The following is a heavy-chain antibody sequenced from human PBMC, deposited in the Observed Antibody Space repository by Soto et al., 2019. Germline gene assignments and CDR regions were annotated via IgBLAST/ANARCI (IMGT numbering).Heavy chain of an antibody. CDR1: GYTFTSYD. CDR3: ARESSSSSFRDTTYYYYYYMDV. D-gene: IGHD6-6*01. V-gene: IGHV1-8*01. Sequence: GASVKVSCKASGYTFTSYDINWVRQATGQGLERMGWMNPNSGNTGYAQKFQGRVTMTRNNSISTAYMELSSLRSEDTTVYYCARESSSSSFRDTTYYYYYYMDVWGKGTTGTVSS. CDR2: MNPNSGNT. J-gene: IGHJ6*03.